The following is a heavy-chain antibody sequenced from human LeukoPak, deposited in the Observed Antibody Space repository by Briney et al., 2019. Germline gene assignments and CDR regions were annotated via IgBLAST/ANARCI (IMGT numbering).Heavy chain of an antibody. V-gene: IGHV3-48*03. CDR3: VSAYGGLLDY. Sequence: PGGSLRLSCAASGFAFSSYEMNWVRQAPGKGLEWVSYISGSGTTIYYADSVRGRFIISRDNAKNSLYLQMNSLRAEDTAVYYCVSAYGGLLDYWGQGTLVTVSS. CDR1: GFAFSSYE. J-gene: IGHJ4*02. D-gene: IGHD3-16*01. CDR2: ISGSGTTI.